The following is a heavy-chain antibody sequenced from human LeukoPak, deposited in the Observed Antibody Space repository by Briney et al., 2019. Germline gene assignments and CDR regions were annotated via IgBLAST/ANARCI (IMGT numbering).Heavy chain of an antibody. CDR3: ARVSGAAFPFIDY. J-gene: IGHJ4*02. CDR2: IYYSGST. V-gene: IGHV4-30-4*01. D-gene: IGHD3-10*01. CDR1: GGSISSGDYY. Sequence: SETLSLTCTVSGGSISSGDYYWSWIRQPPGKGLKWIGYIYYSGSTYYNPSLKSRVTISVDTSKNQFSLKLSSVTAADTAVYYCARVSGAAFPFIDYWGQGTLVTVSS.